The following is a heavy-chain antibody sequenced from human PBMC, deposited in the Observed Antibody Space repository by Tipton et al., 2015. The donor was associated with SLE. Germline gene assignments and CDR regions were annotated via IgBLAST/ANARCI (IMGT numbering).Heavy chain of an antibody. Sequence: TLSLTCTVSRGSITSLSWSWIRQPPGKRLEWIGYIFHTGSTNYNPSLKSRVAMSVDMSKNQFSLKLTSVTAADTAVYYCASGNPVMPLWGQGTLVTVSS. V-gene: IGHV4-59*01. CDR1: RGSITSLS. D-gene: IGHD1-1*01. CDR2: IFHTGST. J-gene: IGHJ4*02. CDR3: ASGNPVMPL.